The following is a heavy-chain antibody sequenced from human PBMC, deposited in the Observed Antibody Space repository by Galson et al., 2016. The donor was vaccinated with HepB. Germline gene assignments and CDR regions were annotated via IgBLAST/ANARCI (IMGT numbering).Heavy chain of an antibody. D-gene: IGHD5-12*01. Sequence: PALVKPTQTLTLTCTLSGFGLNTHGVGVAWIRQPPGKALEWLALVYWDDEERYNPSLKSRLTISRDTSKNQVVVTMTDMQPVDAGTYFCARRQVVSHTGFFDSWGQGALVTVSS. CDR3: ARRQVVSHTGFFDS. J-gene: IGHJ4*02. CDR2: VYWDDEE. CDR1: GFGLNTHGVG. V-gene: IGHV2-5*02.